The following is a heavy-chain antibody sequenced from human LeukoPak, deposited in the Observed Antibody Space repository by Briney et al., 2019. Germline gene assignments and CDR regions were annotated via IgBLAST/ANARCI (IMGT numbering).Heavy chain of an antibody. D-gene: IGHD3-22*01. CDR1: GYTFTGYY. CDR2: INPNSGGT. V-gene: IGHV1-2*02. CDR3: ARLMIPPAGYYYYMDV. J-gene: IGHJ6*03. Sequence: ASVKVSCKASGYTFTGYYMHWVRQAPGQGLEWMGWINPNSGGTNYAQKLQGRVTMTTDTSTSTADMELRSLRSDDTAVYYCARLMIPPAGYYYYMDVWGKGTTVTVSS.